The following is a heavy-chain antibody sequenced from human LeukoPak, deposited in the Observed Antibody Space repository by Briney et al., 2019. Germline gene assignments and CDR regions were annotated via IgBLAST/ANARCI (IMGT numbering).Heavy chain of an antibody. V-gene: IGHV3-23*01. Sequence: PGGSLRLSCEASGFTFGTYGMTWVRHAPGKGLEWVSRITGSSTWTYYADSVRGRFTLSRDNSKNTLHLQMNNLTADDTAIYYCARELVSLGSGYFHLWGRGTLVTVSS. CDR3: ARELVSLGSGYFHL. D-gene: IGHD7-27*01. CDR1: GFTFGTYG. CDR2: ITGSSTWT. J-gene: IGHJ2*01.